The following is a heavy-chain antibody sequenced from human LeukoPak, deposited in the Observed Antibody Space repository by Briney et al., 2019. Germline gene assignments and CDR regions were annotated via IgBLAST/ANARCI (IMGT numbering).Heavy chain of an antibody. V-gene: IGHV3-7*01. J-gene: IGHJ4*02. Sequence: GGSLRLSCAASGFTFSSYWMSWVRQAPGKGLEWVANIKQDGSEKYYVDSVKGRFTISRDNAKNSLCLQMNSLRAEDTAVYYCARDTPNYDFWSGYYPHFDYWGQGTPVTVSS. CDR1: GFTFSSYW. D-gene: IGHD3-3*01. CDR3: ARDTPNYDFWSGYYPHFDY. CDR2: IKQDGSEK.